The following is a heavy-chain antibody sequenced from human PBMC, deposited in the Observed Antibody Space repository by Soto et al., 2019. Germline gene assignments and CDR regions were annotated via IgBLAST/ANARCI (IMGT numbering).Heavy chain of an antibody. CDR3: ARVSWTCSGGSCYPSPREYYFDY. Sequence: GGSLRLSCAASGFTFSSYGMHWVRQAPGKGLEWVAVIWYDGSNKYYADSVKGRFTISRDNSKNTLYLQMNSLRAEDTAVYYCARVSWTCSGGSCYPSPREYYFDYWGQGTLVTVSS. D-gene: IGHD2-15*01. V-gene: IGHV3-33*01. CDR2: IWYDGSNK. J-gene: IGHJ4*02. CDR1: GFTFSSYG.